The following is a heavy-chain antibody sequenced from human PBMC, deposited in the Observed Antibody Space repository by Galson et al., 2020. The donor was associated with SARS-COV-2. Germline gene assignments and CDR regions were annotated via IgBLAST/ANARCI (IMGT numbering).Heavy chain of an antibody. V-gene: IGHV4-59*03. CDR3: VKTAGRELGSY. D-gene: IGHD3-10*01. CDR1: GDSITSSY. J-gene: IGHJ4*02. Sequence: SETLSLTCTVSGDSITSSYWSWIRQPPGKGLEWIGYIYYTGITNYNPSLKSRVTISIDMSKNQFTLNLSSVTAADTAVYHCVKTAGRELGSYWGQGTLVTVSS. CDR2: IYYTGIT.